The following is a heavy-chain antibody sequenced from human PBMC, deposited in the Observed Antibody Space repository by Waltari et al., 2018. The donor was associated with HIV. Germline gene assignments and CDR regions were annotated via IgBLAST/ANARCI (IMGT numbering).Heavy chain of an antibody. J-gene: IGHJ4*02. Sequence: EVQLVESGGTLVQPGRSLRLSCSTSGFTFGDFAFIWFRQAPGKGLEWVGLIRTKTYGGTTESAASVKDRFTISRDDSRSIAYLQMNRLKTEDTAIYFCTRQHDSSGYYTRGLFYFDYWGQGNLVTVSS. CDR2: IRTKTYGGTT. CDR1: GFTFGDFA. D-gene: IGHD3-22*01. V-gene: IGHV3-49*03. CDR3: TRQHDSSGYYTRGLFYFDY.